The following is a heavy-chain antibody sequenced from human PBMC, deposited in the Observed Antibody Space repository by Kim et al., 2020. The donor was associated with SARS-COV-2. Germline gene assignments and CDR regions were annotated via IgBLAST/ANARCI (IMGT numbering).Heavy chain of an antibody. D-gene: IGHD6-19*01. V-gene: IGHV3-NL1*01. J-gene: IGHJ4*02. CDR2: T. Sequence: THYVDSVEGRFTVSRDNSNDTLFLQMNSLRAEDTAMYYCAKDRGSFWSLDYWGLGTLVTVSS. CDR3: AKDRGSFWSLDY.